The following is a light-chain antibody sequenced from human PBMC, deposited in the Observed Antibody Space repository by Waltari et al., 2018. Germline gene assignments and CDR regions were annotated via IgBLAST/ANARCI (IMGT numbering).Light chain of an antibody. CDR2: DVN. Sequence: QSALTQPASVSGSPGQSTPISCTGSSSDVGVDDSVSWYEDHPGQAPKVIISDVNKRASGVSDRFSGAKSGNTASPTISGLQAEDEATFYCSSQSTKNGVIFGGGTKVTVL. CDR3: SSQSTKNGVI. CDR1: SSDVGVDDS. V-gene: IGLV2-14*03. J-gene: IGLJ2*01.